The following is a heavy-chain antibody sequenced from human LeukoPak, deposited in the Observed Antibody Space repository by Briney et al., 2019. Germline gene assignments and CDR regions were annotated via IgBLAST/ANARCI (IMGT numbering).Heavy chain of an antibody. Sequence: GGSLRLSCAASGFTFSNAWMSWVRQAPGKGLEWVGHIKSKTDGGTTDYAAPVKGRFTISRDDSKNTLYLQMNSLKTEDTAVYYCTTDLYYDSSGYHRDYWGQGTLVTVSS. D-gene: IGHD3-22*01. J-gene: IGHJ4*02. CDR3: TTDLYYDSSGYHRDY. CDR1: GFTFSNAW. CDR2: IKSKTDGGTT. V-gene: IGHV3-15*01.